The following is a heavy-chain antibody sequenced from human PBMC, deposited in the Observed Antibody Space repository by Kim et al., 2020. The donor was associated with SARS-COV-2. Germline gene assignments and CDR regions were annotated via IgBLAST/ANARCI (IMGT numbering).Heavy chain of an antibody. CDR3: AKDPEGYGSGSYDY. Sequence: ADSVKGRFTISRDNSKNTLYLQMNSLRAEDTAVYYCAKDPEGYGSGSYDYWGQGTLVTVSS. J-gene: IGHJ4*02. D-gene: IGHD3-10*01. V-gene: IGHV3-23*01.